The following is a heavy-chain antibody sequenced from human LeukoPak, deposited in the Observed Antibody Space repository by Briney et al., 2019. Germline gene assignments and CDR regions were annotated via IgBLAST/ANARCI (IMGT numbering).Heavy chain of an antibody. D-gene: IGHD2-2*01. Sequence: GGSLRLSCAASGFTFSSYGMSWVRQAPGKGLEWVSAISGSGGTTYYADSVKGRFTVSRDNSKNTLYLQMSSLRAEDTAVYFCAKAAAEGYCSNTHCFVNWFDPWGQGTLVTVSS. CDR1: GFTFSSYG. J-gene: IGHJ5*02. CDR2: ISGSGGTT. CDR3: AKAAAEGYCSNTHCFVNWFDP. V-gene: IGHV3-23*01.